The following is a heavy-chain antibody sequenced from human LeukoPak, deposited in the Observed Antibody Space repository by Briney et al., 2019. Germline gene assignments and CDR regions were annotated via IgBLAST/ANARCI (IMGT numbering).Heavy chain of an antibody. CDR3: AADHQFSGWESAYGMDV. V-gene: IGHV1-58*02. CDR2: IVVGSGHT. D-gene: IGHD6-19*01. J-gene: IGHJ6*02. Sequence: SVNVSCKASGFSFTTSAMQWVRQARGQRLEWIGWIVVGSGHTRYARKFQERITITRDMSTSTAYMQLSSLRSEDTAVYYCAADHQFSGWESAYGMDVWGQGTTVTVSS. CDR1: GFSFTTSA.